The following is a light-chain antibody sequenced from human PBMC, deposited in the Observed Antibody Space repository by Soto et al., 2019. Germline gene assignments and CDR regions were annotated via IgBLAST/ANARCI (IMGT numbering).Light chain of an antibody. CDR3: HQYGSSPRT. Sequence: EIVLTQSPGTLSLSPGERATLSCRASQSLSSSYLAWYQQKPGQAPRLLIYGASSRPTAIPDRFSGSGSGTDFTLNISRLEPEDFAVYYCHQYGSSPRTFGQGTKLEIK. J-gene: IGKJ2*01. CDR1: QSLSSSY. CDR2: GAS. V-gene: IGKV3-20*01.